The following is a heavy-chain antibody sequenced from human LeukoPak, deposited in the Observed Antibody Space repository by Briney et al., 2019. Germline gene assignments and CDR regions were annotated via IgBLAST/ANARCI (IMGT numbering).Heavy chain of an antibody. CDR1: GGSISSSSYY. Sequence: PSETLSLTCTVSGGSISSSSYYWGWIRQPPGKGLEWIGSFYYSGSTYYNPSLKSRVTISVDTSKNQFSLKLSSVTAADTAVYYCARHVTHYDFWSGYGYYFDYWGQGTLVTVSS. CDR2: FYYSGST. D-gene: IGHD3-3*01. V-gene: IGHV4-39*01. J-gene: IGHJ4*02. CDR3: ARHVTHYDFWSGYGYYFDY.